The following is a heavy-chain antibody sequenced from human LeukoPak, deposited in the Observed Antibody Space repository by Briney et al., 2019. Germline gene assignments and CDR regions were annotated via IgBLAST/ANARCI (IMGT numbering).Heavy chain of an antibody. J-gene: IGHJ4*02. V-gene: IGHV4-59*01. Sequence: SETLSLTCTVSGGSISTYYWSGIRQPPGKELEWIASIYYSGSTNFNPSLKSRVTISVDTSKNQFSLKLRSVTAADTAVYYCARRGHSGSYYTFDYWGQGTLVAVSS. CDR3: ARRGHSGSYYTFDY. D-gene: IGHD1-26*01. CDR1: GGSISTYY. CDR2: IYYSGST.